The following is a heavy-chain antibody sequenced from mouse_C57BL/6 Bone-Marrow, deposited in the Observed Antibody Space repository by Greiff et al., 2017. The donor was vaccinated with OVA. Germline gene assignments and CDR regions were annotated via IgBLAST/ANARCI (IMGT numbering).Heavy chain of an antibody. CDR2: IHPNSGST. Sequence: VQLQQPGAELVKPGASVQLSCKASGYTFTSSWMHWVKQRPGQGLEWIGMIHPNSGSTNYNEKFKSKATLTVDKSSSTAYMQLSSLTSEDSAVYYCARDGYYVAAYWGQGTLVTVSA. CDR1: GYTFTSSW. CDR3: ARDGYYVAAY. D-gene: IGHD2-3*01. J-gene: IGHJ3*01. V-gene: IGHV1-64*01.